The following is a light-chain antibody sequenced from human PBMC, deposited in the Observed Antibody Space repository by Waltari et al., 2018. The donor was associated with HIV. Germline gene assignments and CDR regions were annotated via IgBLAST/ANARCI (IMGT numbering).Light chain of an antibody. CDR1: QIISSH. J-gene: IGKJ4*01. V-gene: IGKV1-39*01. Sequence: DIQMTQSPSSLSASVGDRVTITCRASQIISSHLNWFQQRPAKAPNLLIYAASNLQNGVPSRFSGSGSGTEFNLTISSLQPEDFAIYYCQQTHNTPLTFGGGTKVDI. CDR2: AAS. CDR3: QQTHNTPLT.